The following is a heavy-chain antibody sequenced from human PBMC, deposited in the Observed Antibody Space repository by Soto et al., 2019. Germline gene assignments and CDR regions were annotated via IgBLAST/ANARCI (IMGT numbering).Heavy chain of an antibody. Sequence: GGSMRLSCSASGFTFTTYAMHWVRQAPGKGLEWVSVISGSGDTIYYADSVKGRFTISRDNSKNTLYLQMNSLRAEDTAVYYCARVPQRRGYSYGSPYYYGMDVWGQGTTVTVSS. CDR2: ISGSGDTI. D-gene: IGHD5-18*01. V-gene: IGHV3-23*01. J-gene: IGHJ6*02. CDR1: GFTFTTYA. CDR3: ARVPQRRGYSYGSPYYYGMDV.